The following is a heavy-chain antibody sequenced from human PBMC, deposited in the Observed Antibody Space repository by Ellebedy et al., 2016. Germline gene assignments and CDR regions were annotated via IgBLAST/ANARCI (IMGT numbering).Heavy chain of an antibody. D-gene: IGHD2-15*01. Sequence: GGSLRLSXRGSGYTFTKSWIGWVRQMPGKGLEWVGFIHGGDSTGDSAPLYGPSFQGQVTISADKSISTAYLQWSSLKASDTAMYYCVRREIGDRNSRSDYWGQGTLVTVSS. V-gene: IGHV5-51*01. CDR2: IHGGDSTGDSAP. CDR3: VRREIGDRNSRSDY. CDR1: GYTFTKSW. J-gene: IGHJ4*02.